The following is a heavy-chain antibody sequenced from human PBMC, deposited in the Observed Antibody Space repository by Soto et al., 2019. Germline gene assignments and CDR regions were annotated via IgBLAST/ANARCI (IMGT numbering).Heavy chain of an antibody. V-gene: IGHV3-23*01. Sequence: GGSLRLSCAASGITFGGYAMSWVRQAPGKGLEWVSGIGANGGNTYYVDSVKGRFTISRDNSKNTLYLQMDSLRAEDTTVYYCAKKYGSGTHFFDYWGQGTLVTVSS. D-gene: IGHD3-10*01. J-gene: IGHJ4*02. CDR2: IGANGGNT. CDR1: GITFGGYA. CDR3: AKKYGSGTHFFDY.